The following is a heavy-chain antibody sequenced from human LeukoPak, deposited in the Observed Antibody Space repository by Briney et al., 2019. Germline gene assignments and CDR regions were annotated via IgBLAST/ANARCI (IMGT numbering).Heavy chain of an antibody. Sequence: ASVKVSCKASGYTFTSYYMHWVRQAPGQGLEWMGIINPSGGSTSYAQKFQGRVTMTRDTSTSTVYMELSSLRSEDTAVYYCARDKGSGSYYDDHYYYYYYMDVWGKGTTVTVSS. CDR3: ARDKGSGSYYDDHYYYYYYMDV. CDR2: INPSGGST. CDR1: GYTFTSYY. D-gene: IGHD1-26*01. J-gene: IGHJ6*03. V-gene: IGHV1-46*01.